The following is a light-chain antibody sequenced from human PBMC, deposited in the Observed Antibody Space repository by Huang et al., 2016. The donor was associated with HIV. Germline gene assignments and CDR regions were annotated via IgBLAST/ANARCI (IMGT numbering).Light chain of an antibody. CDR1: QNINSV. CDR3: QQSYNTSWT. Sequence: DIQLTQSPSSLSASVGDRVTITCRASQNINSVLNWYKQTPGKAPHLLIYAASSLQSGDPARFGGSGSGTDFTLTISGLQPVDLGTYYCQQSYNTSWTFGQGTTVEIK. J-gene: IGKJ1*01. V-gene: IGKV1-39*01. CDR2: AAS.